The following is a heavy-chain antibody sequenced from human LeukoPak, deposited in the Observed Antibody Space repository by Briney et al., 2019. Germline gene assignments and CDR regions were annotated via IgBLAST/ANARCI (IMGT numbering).Heavy chain of an antibody. D-gene: IGHD5-18*01. CDR2: ISGSGGST. V-gene: IGHV3-23*01. CDR1: GFTFSSYA. CDR3: AKDSRDGYSYPYFDY. J-gene: IGHJ4*02. Sequence: GGSLRLSCAASGFTFSSYAMSWVRQDPGKGLEWVSAISGSGGSTYYADSVKGWFTISRDNSKNTLYLQMNSLRAEDTAVYYCAKDSRDGYSYPYFDYWGQGTLVTVSS.